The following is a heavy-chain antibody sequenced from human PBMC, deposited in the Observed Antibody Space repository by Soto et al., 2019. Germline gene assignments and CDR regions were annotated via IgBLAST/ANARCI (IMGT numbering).Heavy chain of an antibody. CDR3: AREADYYYYGMDV. Sequence: GGSLRLSCAASGFTFSSYWMHWVRQAPGKGLVWVSRINSDGSSTSYADSVKGRFTISRDNAKNTLYLQMNSLRAEDTAVYYCAREADYYYYGMDVWGQGTTVTVSS. J-gene: IGHJ6*02. V-gene: IGHV3-74*01. CDR2: INSDGSST. CDR1: GFTFSSYW.